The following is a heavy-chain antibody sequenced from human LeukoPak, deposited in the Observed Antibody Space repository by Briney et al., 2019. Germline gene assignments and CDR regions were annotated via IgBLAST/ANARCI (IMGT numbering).Heavy chain of an antibody. V-gene: IGHV5-51*01. CDR1: GYSFTSYW. D-gene: IGHD2-21*02. CDR3: ARVNVVVTAIPYYFDY. Sequence: GESLKISFKGSGYSFTSYWIGWVRPMPGKGLEWMGIIYPGDSDTRYSPSFQGQVTISADKSISTAYLQWSSLKASDTAMYYCARVNVVVTAIPYYFDYWGQGTLVTVSS. J-gene: IGHJ4*02. CDR2: IYPGDSDT.